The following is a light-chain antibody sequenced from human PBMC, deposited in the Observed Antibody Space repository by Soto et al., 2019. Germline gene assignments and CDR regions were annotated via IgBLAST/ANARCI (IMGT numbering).Light chain of an antibody. Sequence: EIPLTQSPSSLAASVGDRLTLTCRASRNVSIYLNWYQHKPGKGPTLLIHATSNLQIGVPSRFSGSGSGTEFTLTISSLDPADFGTYYCQQSYKMPSFGQGTRLVIK. J-gene: IGKJ5*01. V-gene: IGKV1-39*01. CDR3: QQSYKMPS. CDR2: ATS. CDR1: RNVSIY.